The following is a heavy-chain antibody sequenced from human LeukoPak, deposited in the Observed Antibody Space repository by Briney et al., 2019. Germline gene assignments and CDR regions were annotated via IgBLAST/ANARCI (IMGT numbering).Heavy chain of an antibody. D-gene: IGHD2-15*01. CDR1: GGSISSYY. CDR2: IYYSGST. J-gene: IGHJ5*02. Sequence: SETLSLTCTVSGGSISSYYWSWLRQPPGKGLEWIGYIYYSGSTNYNPSLKSRVTISVDTSKNQFSLKLSSVTAADTAVYYCARDQLSLGYCSGGSCYENWFDPWGQGTLVTVSS. V-gene: IGHV4-59*01. CDR3: ARDQLSLGYCSGGSCYENWFDP.